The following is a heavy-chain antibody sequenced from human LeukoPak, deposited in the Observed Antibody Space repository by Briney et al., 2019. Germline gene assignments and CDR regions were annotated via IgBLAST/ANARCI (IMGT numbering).Heavy chain of an antibody. J-gene: IGHJ4*01. V-gene: IGHV3-48*03. CDR1: GFIFSSYE. CDR3: AGGPQYGGSFAY. D-gene: IGHD1-26*01. CDR2: ISKIGSPI. Sequence: GGPLRLSCSPSGFIFSSYEIAWVGQAPGMGLPFVSYISKIGSPIKYGDAVKGRFTISRGNSKSSVYLQMNSLSAENTALYFCAGGPQYGGSFAYSGLGTLVTVSS.